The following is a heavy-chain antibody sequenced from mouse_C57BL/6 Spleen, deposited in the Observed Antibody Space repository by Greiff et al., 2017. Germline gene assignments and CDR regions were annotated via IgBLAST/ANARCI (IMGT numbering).Heavy chain of an antibody. J-gene: IGHJ2*01. Sequence: QFQLQQPGAELVMPGASVKLSCKASGYTFTSYWMHWVKQRPGQGLAWIGEIDPSESYTNYNQKFKGKSTLTVDKSSSTAYMQLSSLTSEDSAVYYCARPNYYGSLDDWGKGTTLTVSS. CDR1: GYTFTSYW. V-gene: IGHV1-69*01. CDR3: ARPNYYGSLDD. CDR2: IDPSESYT. D-gene: IGHD1-1*01.